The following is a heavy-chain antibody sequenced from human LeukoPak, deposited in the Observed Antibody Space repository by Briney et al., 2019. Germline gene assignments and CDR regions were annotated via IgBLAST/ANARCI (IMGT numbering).Heavy chain of an antibody. CDR3: ARHRPGERRFDP. CDR2: INYSGST. J-gene: IGHJ5*02. Sequence: SETLSLTCTVSGGSINSDYLSWIRQPPGKGLEWIGYINYSGSTNYNPSLKSRVTISVDTSKNQFSLKLSSVTAAGTAVYYCARHRPGERRFDPWGQGTLVTVSS. V-gene: IGHV4-59*08. D-gene: IGHD3-16*01. CDR1: GGSINSDY.